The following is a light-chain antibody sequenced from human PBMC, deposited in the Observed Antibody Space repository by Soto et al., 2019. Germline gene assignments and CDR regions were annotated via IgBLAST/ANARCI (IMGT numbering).Light chain of an antibody. CDR2: DVS. CDR3: SSYTTSNTRQIV. V-gene: IGLV2-14*01. Sequence: QSALTQPASLSGSPGQSITISCTGTSSDVGGYNYVSWYQQHPGKAPKFMIYDVSNRPSGVSNRLSGSKSGNTASLTISGLQAEDEADYYCSSYTTSNTRQIVFGTGTKLTVL. CDR1: SSDVGGYNY. J-gene: IGLJ1*01.